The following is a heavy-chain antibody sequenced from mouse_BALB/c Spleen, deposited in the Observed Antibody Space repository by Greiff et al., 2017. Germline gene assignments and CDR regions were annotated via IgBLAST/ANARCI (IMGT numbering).Heavy chain of an antibody. D-gene: IGHD2-4*01. CDR2: ISYSGST. CDR3: ARSRDYLYYAMDY. J-gene: IGHJ4*01. CDR1: GYSITSDYA. Sequence: EVQGVESGPGLVKPSQSLSLTCTVTGYSITSDYAWNWIRQFPGNKLEWMGYISYSGSTSYNPSLKSRISITRDTSKNQFFLQLNSVTTEDTATYYCARSRDYLYYAMDYWGQGTSVTVSS. V-gene: IGHV3-2*02.